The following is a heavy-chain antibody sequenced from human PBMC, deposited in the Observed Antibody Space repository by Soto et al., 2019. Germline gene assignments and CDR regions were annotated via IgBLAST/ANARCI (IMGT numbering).Heavy chain of an antibody. V-gene: IGHV1-46*01. J-gene: IGHJ3*02. D-gene: IGHD3-22*01. Sequence: SVKDSCEASGYTFTSYYMHWVRQAPVQGLEWMGIINPSGGSTSYSQKFQGRVTMTRDTSTSTVYMELSSLRSEDTAVYYCARDQGDYYDSSGYLGPFDAFDIWGQGTMVTVSS. CDR2: INPSGGST. CDR3: ARDQGDYYDSSGYLGPFDAFDI. CDR1: GYTFTSYY.